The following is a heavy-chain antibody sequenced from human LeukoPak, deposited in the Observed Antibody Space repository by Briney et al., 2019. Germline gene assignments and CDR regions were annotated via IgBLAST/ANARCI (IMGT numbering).Heavy chain of an antibody. D-gene: IGHD6-13*01. V-gene: IGHV3-74*01. CDR1: EFTFDDYA. CDR3: ASASSHRIGAGGDF. J-gene: IGHJ4*02. CDR2: INGDGSGR. Sequence: GGSLRLSCGASEFTFDDYAMSWVRQAAGKGLVWVSRINGDGSGRNYADSVKGRFTISRDNAKNTVYLQMNSLRVEDTAVYFCASASSHRIGAGGDFWGQGTLVAVSS.